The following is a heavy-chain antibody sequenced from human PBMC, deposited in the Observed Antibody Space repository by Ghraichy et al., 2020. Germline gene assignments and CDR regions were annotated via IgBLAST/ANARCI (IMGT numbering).Heavy chain of an antibody. J-gene: IGHJ6*02. CDR3: ARAEGEVVVPAAMSHDYDGMDV. CDR2: ISSSGGSM. CDR1: GFTFSYFA. V-gene: IGHV3-23*01. Sequence: GGSLRLSCAASGFTFSYFAMTWVRQAPGKGLEWVSSISSSGGSMYYADSVKGRFTISRDNAKNSLYLQMSSLRAEDTAVYYCARAEGEVVVPAAMSHDYDGMDVWGQGTTVTVSS. D-gene: IGHD2-2*01.